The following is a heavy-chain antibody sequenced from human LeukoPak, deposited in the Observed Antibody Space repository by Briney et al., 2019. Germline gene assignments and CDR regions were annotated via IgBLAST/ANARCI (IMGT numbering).Heavy chain of an antibody. D-gene: IGHD3-16*01. CDR1: GGSFSGYS. CDR2: INHSGTT. V-gene: IGHV4-34*01. J-gene: IGHJ4*02. CDR3: ASRIYDFVWGTYTYDY. Sequence: SETLSLTCAVYGGSFSGYSWSWIRQPPRKGLEWIGEINHSGTTNYNPSLKSRVTISVDTSKNQFSLKLTSVTAADTAVYYCASRIYDFVWGTYTYDYWGQGTLVTVSS.